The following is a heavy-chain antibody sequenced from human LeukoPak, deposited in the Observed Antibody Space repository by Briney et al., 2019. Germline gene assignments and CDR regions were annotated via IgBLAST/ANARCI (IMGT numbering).Heavy chain of an antibody. CDR3: ARDLRRGGSGIAAY. CDR1: GFTFSSYG. Sequence: GRSLRLSCAASGFTFSSYGMHWVRQAPGKGLEWVAVIWYDGSNKYYADSVKGRFTISRDNSKNTLYLQMNSLRAEDMAVYYCARDLRRGGSGIAAYWGQGTLVTVSS. D-gene: IGHD6-13*01. V-gene: IGHV3-33*01. CDR2: IWYDGSNK. J-gene: IGHJ4*02.